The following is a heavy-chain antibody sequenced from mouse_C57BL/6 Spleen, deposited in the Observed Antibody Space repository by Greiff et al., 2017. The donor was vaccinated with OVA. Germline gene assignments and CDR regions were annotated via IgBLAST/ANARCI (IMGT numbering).Heavy chain of an antibody. Sequence: QVQLQQSGAELVKPGASVKLSCKASGYTFTEYTLHWVKQRSGPGLEWIGGFYPGSGRIKYNEKFKDKANLTADKSYSTVYMELSRLTSEDSAVYFCARHEESSYITTVVAPFFDYWGQGTTLTVSS. CDR2: FYPGSGRI. J-gene: IGHJ2*01. CDR1: GYTFTEYT. D-gene: IGHD1-1*01. CDR3: ARHEESSYITTVVAPFFDY. V-gene: IGHV1-62-2*01.